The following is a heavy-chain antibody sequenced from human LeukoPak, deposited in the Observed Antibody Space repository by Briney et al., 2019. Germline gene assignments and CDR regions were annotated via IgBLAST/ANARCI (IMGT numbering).Heavy chain of an antibody. V-gene: IGHV3-48*02. J-gene: IGHJ4*02. CDR3: VSSGSYRFDY. CDR1: GFTFSSYS. D-gene: IGHD1-26*01. CDR2: ITASGTAM. Sequence: GPLRLSCAASGFTFSSYSMNWVRQAPGKGLEWASHITASGTAMFYADSVKGRFTISRDNAKNSLYLQMNSLRDEDTAVYYCVSSGSYRFDYWGQGTLVTVSS.